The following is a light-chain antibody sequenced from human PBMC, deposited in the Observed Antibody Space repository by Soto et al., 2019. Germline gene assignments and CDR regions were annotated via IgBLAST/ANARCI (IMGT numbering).Light chain of an antibody. CDR2: ASV. CDR3: HLYYNSPP. V-gene: IGKV3-20*01. J-gene: IGKJ5*01. CDR1: QRSGSNF. Sequence: ELVLTQSPGSLSLSPGERATLSCKTSQRSGSNFVAWYQQKPGQAPRLLIYASVNRTTGISESFSGSASGTDLSLTTARLEPEGFAVYYCHLYYNSPPFGHGTRLEIK.